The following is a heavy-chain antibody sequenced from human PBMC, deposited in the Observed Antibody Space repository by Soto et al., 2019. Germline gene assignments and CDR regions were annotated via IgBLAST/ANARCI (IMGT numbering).Heavy chain of an antibody. CDR3: ARQNKNAAGTVYHGLGL. D-gene: IGHD6-13*01. V-gene: IGHV3-7*04. CDR2: IKQDGSDK. Sequence: EVQLVESGGGLVQPGGSLRLSCAASGFTFSSYWMSWVRQAPGKGLEWVANIKQDGSDKYYVDSVKGRFTISRDNAKNSLYLQMSNLRADDTAVYYCARQNKNAAGTVYHGLGLWGQGTTLTVSS. J-gene: IGHJ6*02. CDR1: GFTFSSYW.